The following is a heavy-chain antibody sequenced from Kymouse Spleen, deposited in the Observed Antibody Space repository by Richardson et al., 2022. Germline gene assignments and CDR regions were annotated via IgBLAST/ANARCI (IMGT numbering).Heavy chain of an antibody. CDR2: INHSGST. CDR1: GGSFSGYY. V-gene: IGHV4-34*01. D-gene: IGHD5-18,IGHD5-18*01. Sequence: QVQLQQWGAGLLKPSETLSLTCAVYGGSFSGYYWSWIRQPPGKGLEWIGEINHSGSTNYNPSLKSRVTISVDTSKNQFSLKLSSVTAADTAVYYCARRKRGYSYGYFDYWGQGTLVTVSS. J-gene: IGHJ4*02. CDR3: ARRKRGYSYGYFDY.